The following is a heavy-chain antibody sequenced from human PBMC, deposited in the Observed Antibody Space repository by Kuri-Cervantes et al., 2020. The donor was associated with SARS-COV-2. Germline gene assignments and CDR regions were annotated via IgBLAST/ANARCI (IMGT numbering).Heavy chain of an antibody. V-gene: IGHV3-21*01. J-gene: IGHJ4*02. Sequence: GESLQISCAASVFTFSSYSMNWVRQAPGKGLEWVSSISSSSSYIYYADSVKGRFTISRDNAKNSPYLQMNSLRAEDTAVYYCAREISIVGASDYWGQGTLVTVSS. CDR2: ISSSSSYI. CDR1: VFTFSSYS. D-gene: IGHD1-26*01. CDR3: AREISIVGASDY.